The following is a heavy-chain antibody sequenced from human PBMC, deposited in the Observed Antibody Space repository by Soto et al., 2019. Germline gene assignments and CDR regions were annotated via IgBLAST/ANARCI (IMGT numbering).Heavy chain of an antibody. CDR1: GGTFSSYT. J-gene: IGHJ6*03. D-gene: IGHD2-2*01. CDR3: ARGVVVVVPAANKNDYYYYYMDV. Sequence: ASVKVSCKASGGTFSSYTISWVRQAPGQGLEWMGRIIPILGIGNYAQKFQGRVTITADKSTSTAYMELSSLRSEDTAVYYCARGVVVVVPAANKNDYYYYYMDVWGKGTTVTVSS. CDR2: IIPILGIG. V-gene: IGHV1-69*02.